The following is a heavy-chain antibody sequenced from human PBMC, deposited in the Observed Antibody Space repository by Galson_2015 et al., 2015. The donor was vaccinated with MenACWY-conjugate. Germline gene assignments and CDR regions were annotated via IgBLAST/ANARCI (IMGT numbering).Heavy chain of an antibody. V-gene: IGHV1-69*06. J-gene: IGHJ3*02. D-gene: IGHD3-22*01. CDR1: GGTFGNYA. CDR3: AGVSHYDESGYRFGTFAI. CDR2: FIPIFDTA. Sequence: SVKVSCKASGGTFGNYAISWVRQAPGQGLEWMGGFIPIFDTANYAQKFQDRVTFTADKSTGTAYMDLGSLKCDDTAVYYCAGVSHYDESGYRFGTFAIWGQGAMLIVSS.